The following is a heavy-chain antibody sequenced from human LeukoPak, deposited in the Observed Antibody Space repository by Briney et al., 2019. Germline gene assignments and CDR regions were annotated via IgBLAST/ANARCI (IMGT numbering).Heavy chain of an antibody. D-gene: IGHD6-19*01. V-gene: IGHV3-7*01. Sequence: SGGSLRLSCAASGFTFSSYWMSWVRQAPGKGLEWVANIKQDGSEKYYVDSVKGRFTISRDNAKNSLYLQMNSLRAEDTAVYYCARDSSGWYWGYFDSWGQGTLVTVSS. CDR3: ARDSSGWYWGYFDS. CDR2: IKQDGSEK. CDR1: GFTFSSYW. J-gene: IGHJ4*02.